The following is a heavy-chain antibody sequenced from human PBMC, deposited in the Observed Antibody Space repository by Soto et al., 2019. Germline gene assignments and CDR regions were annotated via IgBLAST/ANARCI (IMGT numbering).Heavy chain of an antibody. CDR3: AKDRRDGEYNSVYDF. CDR2: MSFDGTYK. V-gene: IGHV3-30*18. Sequence: QVQLAESGGGVVQPGRSLRLSCIGSGFRFSDYGMHWVRQAPGKGLEWVAMMSFDGTYKYTADSVKGLFIISRDNSKNTLFLQLNSLRAGDTAVYYCAKDRRDGEYNSVYDFWGQGTLVTVSS. CDR1: GFRFSDYG. J-gene: IGHJ4*02. D-gene: IGHD4-17*01.